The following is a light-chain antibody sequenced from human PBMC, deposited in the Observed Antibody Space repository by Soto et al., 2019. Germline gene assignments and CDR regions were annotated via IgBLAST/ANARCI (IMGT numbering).Light chain of an antibody. V-gene: IGKV3-20*01. Sequence: EVVLTQSPGTLSLSPGARAPLSCRASQSVGIYLAWYQQKPGQAPRLLIYGASNRATGIPDRFSGSGSGTDFTLTISRLEPEDFAVYYCQQYGSSGTFGQGTKVDIK. J-gene: IGKJ1*01. CDR1: QSVGIY. CDR2: GAS. CDR3: QQYGSSGT.